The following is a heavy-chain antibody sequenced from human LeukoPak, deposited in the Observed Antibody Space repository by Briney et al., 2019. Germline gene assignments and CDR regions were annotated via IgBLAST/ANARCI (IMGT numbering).Heavy chain of an antibody. CDR2: IHQSGST. Sequence: SGTLSLTCAVSGGSISSSNWWSWVRQPPGKGLEWIGEIHQSGSTNFNPSLKSRVTMSVDTSKNQFSLRLSSVTAADTAAYFCARENWRSKSIDFDSWGQGTLVTVSS. J-gene: IGHJ4*02. V-gene: IGHV4-4*02. CDR1: GGSISSSNW. D-gene: IGHD6-6*01. CDR3: ARENWRSKSIDFDS.